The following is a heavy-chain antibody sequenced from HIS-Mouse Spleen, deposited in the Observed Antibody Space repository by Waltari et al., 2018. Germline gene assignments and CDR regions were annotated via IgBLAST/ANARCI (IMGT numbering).Heavy chain of an antibody. V-gene: IGHV4-39*07. Sequence: QLQQQSSGPGRVKPSETRSPAGTGSGSSIRSSRPDWGWIRQPPGKGVQWIGSIYYSGSTSYNPSLKSRVTISVDTSKNQFSLKLSSVTAADTAVYYCAREIPYSSSWYDWYFDLWGRGTLVTVSS. CDR3: AREIPYSSSWYDWYFDL. CDR1: GSSIRSSRPD. D-gene: IGHD6-13*01. CDR2: IYYSGST. J-gene: IGHJ2*01.